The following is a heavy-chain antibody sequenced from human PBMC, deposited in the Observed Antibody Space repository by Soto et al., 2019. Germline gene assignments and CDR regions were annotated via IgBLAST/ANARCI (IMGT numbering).Heavy chain of an antibody. CDR3: ARIRKNCGGDCYALEY. V-gene: IGHV1-18*01. J-gene: IGHJ4*02. CDR1: GYTFTKYG. D-gene: IGHD2-21*02. Sequence: ASVKVSCKASGYTFTKYGINWVRQAPGQGLEWMGWISPYNGNTNYAQKLQGRVTMTTDTSTSTAYMELRSLKASDTAMYYCARIRKNCGGDCYALEYWGPGTLVTVSS. CDR2: ISPYNGNT.